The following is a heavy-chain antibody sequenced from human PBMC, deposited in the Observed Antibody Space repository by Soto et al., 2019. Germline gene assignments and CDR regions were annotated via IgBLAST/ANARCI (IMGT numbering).Heavy chain of an antibody. CDR3: ARDIAVARIAFDI. J-gene: IGHJ3*02. CDR2: ISSSSSYI. Sequence: WGSLRLSCAASGFTFSSYSMNWVRQAPGQGLERVSSISSSSSYIYYADSVKGRFTISRDNANNSLYLQMNSLRAEDTAVYYCARDIAVARIAFDIWGQGTMGTVSS. D-gene: IGHD6-19*01. V-gene: IGHV3-21*01. CDR1: GFTFSSYS.